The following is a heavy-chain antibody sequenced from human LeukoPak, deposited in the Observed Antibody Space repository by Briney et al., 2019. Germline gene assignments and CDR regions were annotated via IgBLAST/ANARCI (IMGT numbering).Heavy chain of an antibody. Sequence: ASVKVSCKASGYTFTSYAMNWVRQAPGQGLEWMGGINTNTGNPTYAQGFTGRFVFSLDSSVSTAYLQIDSVEAEDTAVYFCARDLAVPGTARGYWGQGTLVTVSS. CDR3: ARDLAVPGTARGY. D-gene: IGHD6-19*01. V-gene: IGHV7-4-1*01. CDR2: INTNTGNP. J-gene: IGHJ4*02. CDR1: GYTFTSYA.